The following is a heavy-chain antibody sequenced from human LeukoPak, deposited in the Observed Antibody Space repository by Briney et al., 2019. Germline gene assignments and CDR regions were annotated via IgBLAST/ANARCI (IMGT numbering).Heavy chain of an antibody. V-gene: IGHV1-69*13. CDR3: ARAGGGDYYFDY. D-gene: IGHD2-21*02. Sequence: ASVKVSCKASGYTFTSYDINWVRQATGQGLEWMGGIIPIFGKTNYAQKFQDRVTITADESTSTAYMELSSLRSEDTAVYYCARAGGGDYYFDYWGQGTLVTVSS. CDR2: IIPIFGKT. CDR1: GYTFTSYD. J-gene: IGHJ4*02.